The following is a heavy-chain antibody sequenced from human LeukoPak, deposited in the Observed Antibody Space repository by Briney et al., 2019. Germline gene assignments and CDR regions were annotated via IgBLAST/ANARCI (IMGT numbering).Heavy chain of an antibody. CDR1: GYSFTNHW. V-gene: IGHV5-51*01. CDR2: IYPGDSDT. D-gene: IGHD5-18*01. Sequence: GESLKISCKDSGYSFTNHWIGWVRQMPGKGLEWMGIIYPGDSDTRYSPSFQGQVTISADKSISTAYLQWSSLKASDTAMYYCARTGRYSYGYEFDYWSQGTLVTVSS. CDR3: ARTGRYSYGYEFDY. J-gene: IGHJ4*01.